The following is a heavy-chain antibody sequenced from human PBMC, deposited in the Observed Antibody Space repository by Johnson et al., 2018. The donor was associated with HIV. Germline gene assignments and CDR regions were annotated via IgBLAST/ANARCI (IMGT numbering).Heavy chain of an antibody. D-gene: IGHD3-10*01. CDR3: AKTRMGGILDAFDL. V-gene: IGHV3-30*18. CDR2: ITYDGTNK. CDR1: GFTFSNYA. J-gene: IGHJ3*01. Sequence: QVQLVESGGGLVQPGGSLRLSCAAFGFTFSNYAIHWVRQAPGKGLEWVAGITYDGTNKYYADSVKGRFTLSRDNSKNTLDLQMNSLTIEDTAVFYCAKTRMGGILDAFDLWGQGTMVIVS.